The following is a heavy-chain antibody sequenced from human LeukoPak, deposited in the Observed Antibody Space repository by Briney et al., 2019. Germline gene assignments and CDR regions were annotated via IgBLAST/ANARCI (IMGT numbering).Heavy chain of an antibody. CDR1: GFTFSSYA. CDR2: ISGSGGST. J-gene: IGHJ4*02. CDR3: AKVGAYGDYEGDY. V-gene: IGHV3-23*01. Sequence: GGSLRLSCAASGFTFSSYAMSWVRQAPGEGLEWVSAISGSGGSTYYADSVKGRFTISRDNSKNTLYLQMNSLRAEDTAVYYCAKVGAYGDYEGDYWGQGTLVTVSS. D-gene: IGHD4-17*01.